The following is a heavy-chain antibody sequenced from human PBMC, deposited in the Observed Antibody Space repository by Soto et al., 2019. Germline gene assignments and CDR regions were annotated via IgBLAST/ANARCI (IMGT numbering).Heavy chain of an antibody. J-gene: IGHJ4*02. V-gene: IGHV3-7*01. CDR2: IKQDGSEK. Sequence: GGSLRLSCAAPGFTFSSYWMSWVRQAPGKGLEWVANIKQDGSEKYYVDSVKGRFTISRDNAKNSLYLQMNSLRAEDTAVYYCARDDRGFDYWGRGTLVTVS. CDR3: ARDDRGFDY. CDR1: GFTFSSYW. D-gene: IGHD3-22*01.